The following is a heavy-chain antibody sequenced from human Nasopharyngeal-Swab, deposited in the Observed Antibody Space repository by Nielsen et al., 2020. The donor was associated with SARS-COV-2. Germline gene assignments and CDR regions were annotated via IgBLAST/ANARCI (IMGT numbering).Heavy chain of an antibody. CDR3: ARARSVAGTGDDAFDI. D-gene: IGHD6-19*01. J-gene: IGHJ3*02. Sequence: GGSLRLSCAASGFTFSSYDMHWVRRATGKGLEWVSAIGTAGDPYYPGSVKGRFTISRENAKNSLYLQMNSLRAGDTAVYYCARARSVAGTGDDAFDIWGQGTMVTVSS. CDR2: IGTAGDP. CDR1: GFTFSSYD. V-gene: IGHV3-13*05.